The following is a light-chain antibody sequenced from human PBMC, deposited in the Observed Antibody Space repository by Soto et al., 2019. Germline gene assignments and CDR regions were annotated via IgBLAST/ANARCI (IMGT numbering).Light chain of an antibody. CDR2: DAS. Sequence: EIVLTQSPGTLSLSPGERATLSCRDGQSISSFYLAWYQQTPGQAPRLLIYDASSRAAGIPDRFSGGGSGTDFTFTISRLEPEDFGVYYCQQYGGSPRTFGQGTKVDIK. J-gene: IGKJ1*01. CDR1: QSISSFY. V-gene: IGKV3-20*01. CDR3: QQYGGSPRT.